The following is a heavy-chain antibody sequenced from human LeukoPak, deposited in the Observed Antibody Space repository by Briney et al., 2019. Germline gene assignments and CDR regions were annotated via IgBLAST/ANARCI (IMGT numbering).Heavy chain of an antibody. CDR3: AKEENTAANS. V-gene: IGHV3-30*18. CDR2: ISYDGSYE. Sequence: QTGGSLRLSCAASGFTFSAFGMHWVRQAPGKGLEWVAVISYDGSYEYLAESVKGRFTISRDDSKNTLYLQINSLRAEDTAMYYCAKEENTAANSWGQGTLVSVSS. D-gene: IGHD2-2*01. CDR1: GFTFSAFG. J-gene: IGHJ4*02.